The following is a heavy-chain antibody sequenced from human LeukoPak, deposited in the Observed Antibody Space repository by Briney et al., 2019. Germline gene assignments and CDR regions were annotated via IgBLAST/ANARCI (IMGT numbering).Heavy chain of an antibody. CDR1: GFTFSSYA. J-gene: IGHJ4*02. V-gene: IGHV3-30*04. Sequence: GGSPRLSCAASGFTFSSYAMHWVRQAPGKGLEWVAVISYDGSNKYYADSVKGRFTISRDNSKTTLYLQMNSLRAEDMAVYYCARDWQYYDSSGYFDSWGQGTLVTVSS. CDR3: ARDWQYYDSSGYFDS. CDR2: ISYDGSNK. D-gene: IGHD3-22*01.